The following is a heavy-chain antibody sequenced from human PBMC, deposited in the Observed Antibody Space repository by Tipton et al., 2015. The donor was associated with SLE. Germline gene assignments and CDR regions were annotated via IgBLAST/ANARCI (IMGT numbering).Heavy chain of an antibody. CDR2: IYTSGTT. J-gene: IGHJ3*02. V-gene: IGHV4-61*09. Sequence: TLSLTCTVSGASLSSGSYFWNWIRQPAGKGLEWIGHIYTSGTTNYNPSLTSRVTISVDTSKNQFSLKLTSVTAADTAVYYCAREEAPVPDAFDIWGQGTMVTVSS. CDR3: AREEAPVPDAFDI. CDR1: GASLSSGSYF.